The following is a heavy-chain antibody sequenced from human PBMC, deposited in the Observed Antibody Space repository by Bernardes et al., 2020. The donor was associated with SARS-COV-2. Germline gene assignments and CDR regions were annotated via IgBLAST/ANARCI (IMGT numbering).Heavy chain of an antibody. CDR3: AATHSGSYLNWFDP. D-gene: IGHD1-26*01. CDR2: INIHNGNI. Sequence: ASVKASCKTSGYTFSNSGIDWVRQAPGQGLEWMGWINIHNGNINYAQKFLDRVTMTTDTSTSTAYMELRSLRSDDTAVYYCAATHSGSYLNWFDPWGQGTLVTVSP. V-gene: IGHV1-18*01. J-gene: IGHJ5*02. CDR1: GYTFSNSG.